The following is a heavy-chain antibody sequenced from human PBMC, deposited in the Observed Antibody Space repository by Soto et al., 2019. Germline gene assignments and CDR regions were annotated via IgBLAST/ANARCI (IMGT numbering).Heavy chain of an antibody. CDR2: ISGSGGST. Sequence: PGGSLRLSCAASGFTFSSYSMSWVRQAPGKGLEWVSAISGSGGSTYYADSVKGRFTISRDNSKNTLYLQMNSLRAEDTAVYYCAKRTGYCSGGSCYSVFDYWGQGTLVTVSS. D-gene: IGHD2-15*01. V-gene: IGHV3-23*01. CDR1: GFTFSSYS. CDR3: AKRTGYCSGGSCYSVFDY. J-gene: IGHJ4*02.